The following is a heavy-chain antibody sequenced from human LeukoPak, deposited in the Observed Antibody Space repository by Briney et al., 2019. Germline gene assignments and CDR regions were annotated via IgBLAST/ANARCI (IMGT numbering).Heavy chain of an antibody. CDR2: IYSSGSA. CDR1: GGSIINHY. D-gene: IGHD6-19*01. J-gene: IGHJ5*02. Sequence: SETLSLTCTVSGGSIINHYWSWIRQPAGKGLEWIGRIYSSGSANYSPSLKSRVSMSIDTSNDHFSLNLASVTAADTALYFCARDVRYASGWSTPESWGQGTLVTVSS. CDR3: ARDVRYASGWSTPES. V-gene: IGHV4-4*07.